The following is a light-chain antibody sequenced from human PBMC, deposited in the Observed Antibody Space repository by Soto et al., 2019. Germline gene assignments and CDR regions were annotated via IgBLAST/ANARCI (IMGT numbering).Light chain of an antibody. CDR2: WAS. Sequence: DIVMTQSPDSLAVSLGERATINCKSSQSLLYSSNNKNYLAWYQQNPGQPPKLLIYWASTRESGVPDRFSGSGSGTDFTHTISSLQAEDVAVYYCQQYYTTPPTFGQGTKVEIK. V-gene: IGKV4-1*01. CDR1: QSLLYSSNNKNY. J-gene: IGKJ1*01. CDR3: QQYYTTPPT.